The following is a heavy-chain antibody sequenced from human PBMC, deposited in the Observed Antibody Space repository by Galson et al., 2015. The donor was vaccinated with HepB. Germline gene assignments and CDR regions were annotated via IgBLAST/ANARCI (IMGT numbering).Heavy chain of an antibody. Sequence: SLRLSCAASGFTFSSYAMSWVRQASGKGLEWVGRIRIKANGYATHYAASVKGRFTISRDDSKNTAYLQMNSLKIEDTAVYYCTRQEDYHDVGFHYWGQGTLVTVSS. CDR3: TRQEDYHDVGFHY. J-gene: IGHJ4*02. CDR2: IRIKANGYAT. D-gene: IGHD3-22*01. V-gene: IGHV3-73*01. CDR1: GFTFSSYA.